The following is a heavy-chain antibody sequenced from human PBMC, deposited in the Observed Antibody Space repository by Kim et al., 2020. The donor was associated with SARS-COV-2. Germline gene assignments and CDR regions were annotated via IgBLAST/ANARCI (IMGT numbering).Heavy chain of an antibody. Sequence: SETLSLTCAVYGGSFSGYYWSWIRQPPGKGLEWIGEINHSGSTNYNPSLKSRVTISVDTSKNQFSLKLSSVTAADTAVYYCARGRAKVIRPAIFDYWGQGTLVTVSS. CDR1: GGSFSGYY. D-gene: IGHD3-16*02. V-gene: IGHV4-34*01. CDR2: INHSGST. CDR3: ARGRAKVIRPAIFDY. J-gene: IGHJ4*02.